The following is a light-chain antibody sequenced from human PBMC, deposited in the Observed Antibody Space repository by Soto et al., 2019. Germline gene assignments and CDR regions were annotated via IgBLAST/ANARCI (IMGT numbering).Light chain of an antibody. CDR3: QQYNSYWT. Sequence: IHSTHSPSSLSATVLYRVTITCRASQGIRNDLGWYQQKPGKAPKRLIYATSSLQSGVPSRFSGSGSGTEFTLTISSLQPDDFATYYCQQYNSYWTFGQGTKVDIK. CDR2: ATS. V-gene: IGKV1-17*01. J-gene: IGKJ1*01. CDR1: QGIRND.